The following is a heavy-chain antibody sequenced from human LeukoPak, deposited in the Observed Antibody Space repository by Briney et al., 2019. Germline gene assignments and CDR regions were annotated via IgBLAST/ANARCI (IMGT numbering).Heavy chain of an antibody. J-gene: IGHJ6*02. CDR2: IYYSGST. V-gene: IGHV4-39*07. Sequence: SETLSLTCTVSGGSISSSSYYWGWIRQPPGKGLEWIGSIYYSGSTYYNPSLKSRVTISVDTSKNQFSLKLSSVTAADTAVYYCARVNPTPYYYGMDVWGQGTTVTVSS. D-gene: IGHD2-15*01. CDR3: ARVNPTPYYYGMDV. CDR1: GGSISSSSYY.